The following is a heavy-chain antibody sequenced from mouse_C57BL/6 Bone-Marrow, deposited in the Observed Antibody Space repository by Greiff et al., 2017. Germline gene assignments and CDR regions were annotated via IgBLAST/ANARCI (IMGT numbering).Heavy chain of an antibody. CDR3: ARDGYYYAMDY. D-gene: IGHD2-3*01. V-gene: IGHV1-81*01. CDR2: IHPRSGNT. J-gene: IGHJ4*01. Sequence: VQLKQSGAELARPGASVKLSCKASGYTFTSYGISWVKQRPGQGLEWIGEIHPRSGNTYYNEKFKGKATLTADKSSSTAYMELRSLTSEDSAVSFCARDGYYYAMDYWGQGTSVTVSS. CDR1: GYTFTSYG.